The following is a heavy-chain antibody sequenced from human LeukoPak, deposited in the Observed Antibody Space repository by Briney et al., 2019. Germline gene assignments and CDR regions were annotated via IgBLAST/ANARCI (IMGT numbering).Heavy chain of an antibody. Sequence: SETLSLTCTVSGGSISSSSYYWGWIRQPPGKGLEWIGSIYYSGSTYYNPSLKSRVTISVDTSKNQFSLKLSSVTAADTAVYYCARVDSSRSPDYWGQGTLVTVSS. CDR2: IYYSGST. CDR1: GGSISSSSYY. D-gene: IGHD6-13*01. J-gene: IGHJ4*02. CDR3: ARVDSSRSPDY. V-gene: IGHV4-39*07.